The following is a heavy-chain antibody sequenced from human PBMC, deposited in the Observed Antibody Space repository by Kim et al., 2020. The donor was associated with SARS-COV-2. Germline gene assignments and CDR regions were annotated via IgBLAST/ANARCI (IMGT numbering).Heavy chain of an antibody. CDR2: ISSSSSTI. V-gene: IGHV3-48*04. Sequence: GGSLRLSCAASGFTFSSYSMNWVRQAPGKGLEWVSYISSSSSTIYYADSVKGRFTTSRDNAKNSLYLQMNSLRAEDTAVYYCARGEAGAGRVYYYYYGMDVWGQGTTVTVSS. CDR1: GFTFSSYS. D-gene: IGHD6-13*01. J-gene: IGHJ6*02. CDR3: ARGEAGAGRVYYYYYGMDV.